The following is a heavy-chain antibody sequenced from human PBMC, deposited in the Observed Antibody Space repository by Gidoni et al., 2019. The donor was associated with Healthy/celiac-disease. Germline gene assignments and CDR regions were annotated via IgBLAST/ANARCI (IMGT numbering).Heavy chain of an antibody. J-gene: IGHJ5*02. CDR1: GFNFTSYS. CDR3: ARDPRIVDTTLGGWFDT. D-gene: IGHD5-12*01. CDR2: ISSSSSDI. Sequence: EVQLVESGGGLVKPVGSLILSCAASGFNFTSYSMNWVRQAPGKGLEWVSSISSSSSDIYYADSVKGRFTISRENAKNSLYLQMNSLRAEDTAVYYCARDPRIVDTTLGGWFDTWGQGTMVTVSS. V-gene: IGHV3-21*01.